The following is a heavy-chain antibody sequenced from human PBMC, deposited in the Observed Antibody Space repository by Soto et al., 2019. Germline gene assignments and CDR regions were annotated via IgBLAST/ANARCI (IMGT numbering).Heavy chain of an antibody. CDR1: GGSIISSSYY. Sequence: SETLSLTCTVSGGSIISSSYYWGWIRKPPGKGLEWIGSIYYSGSTCYNPSLKSRVTISVDTSKNQFSLKLSSVTAADTAVYYCATQEVGGSYVYTFDPWGQGTLVTVSS. V-gene: IGHV4-39*01. J-gene: IGHJ5*02. CDR3: ATQEVGGSYVYTFDP. D-gene: IGHD1-26*01. CDR2: IYYSGST.